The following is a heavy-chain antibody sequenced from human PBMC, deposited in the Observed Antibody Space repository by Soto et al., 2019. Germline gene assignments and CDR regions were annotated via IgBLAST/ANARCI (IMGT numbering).Heavy chain of an antibody. CDR2: IWYDGSNK. Sequence: LRLSCAASGFTFSSYGMHWVRQAPCKGLEWVAVIWYDGSNKYYADSVKGRFTISRDNSKNTLYLQMNSLRAEDTAVYYRARDVGPRFGVAISYYYYGMDVWGQGTTVTVSS. CDR1: GFTFSSYG. D-gene: IGHD3-3*01. J-gene: IGHJ6*02. CDR3: ARDVGPRFGVAISYYYYGMDV. V-gene: IGHV3-33*01.